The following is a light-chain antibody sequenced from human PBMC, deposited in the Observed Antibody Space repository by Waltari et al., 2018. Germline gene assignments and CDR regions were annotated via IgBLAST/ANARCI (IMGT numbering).Light chain of an antibody. V-gene: IGLV2-14*03. Sequence: QSALTQPASVSGSPGQSITISCTGTSSDVGTYNYVPWYQQHPGKAPKLMIFDVSIRPSGVSNRFSGSKSGNTASLTISGLHAEDEADYYCSSYISSSTLELFGGGTSLTVL. CDR3: SSYISSSTLEL. CDR2: DVS. J-gene: IGLJ2*01. CDR1: SSDVGTYNY.